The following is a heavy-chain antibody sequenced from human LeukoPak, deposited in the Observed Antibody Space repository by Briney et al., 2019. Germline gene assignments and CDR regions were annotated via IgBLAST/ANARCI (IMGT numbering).Heavy chain of an antibody. Sequence: GESLKISCKGSGYSFTSYWIDWVRQMPGKGLEWMGIIYPGDSDTRYSPSFQGQVTISADKSISTAYLQWSSRKASDTAMYYCARHPEPHYYDSSGYYYDYWGQGTLVTVSS. V-gene: IGHV5-51*01. CDR3: ARHPEPHYYDSSGYYYDY. CDR1: GYSFTSYW. J-gene: IGHJ4*02. CDR2: IYPGDSDT. D-gene: IGHD3-22*01.